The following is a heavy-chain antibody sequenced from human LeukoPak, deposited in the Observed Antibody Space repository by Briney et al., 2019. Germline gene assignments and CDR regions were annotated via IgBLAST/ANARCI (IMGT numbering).Heavy chain of an antibody. Sequence: SETLSLTCTVSGGSISSYYWSWIRQPPGKGLEWIGYIYYSGSTNYNPSLKSRVTISVDTSKNQFSLKLSSETAADTAVYYCARAVLGSSFDYWGQGTLVTVSS. CDR2: IYYSGST. V-gene: IGHV4-59*01. D-gene: IGHD6-13*01. CDR1: GGSISSYY. J-gene: IGHJ4*02. CDR3: ARAVLGSSFDY.